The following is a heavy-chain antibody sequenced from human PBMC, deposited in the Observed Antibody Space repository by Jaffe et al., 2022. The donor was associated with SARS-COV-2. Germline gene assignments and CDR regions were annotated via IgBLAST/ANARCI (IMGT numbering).Heavy chain of an antibody. J-gene: IGHJ2*01. Sequence: QLQLQESGPGLVKPSETLSLTCTVSGGSISSSSYYWGWIRQPPGKGLEWIGSIYYSGSTYYNPSLKSRVTISVDTSKNQFSLKLSSVTAADTAVYYCARHPSGYLVGYFDLWGRGTLVTVSS. CDR2: IYYSGST. CDR1: GGSISSSSYY. D-gene: IGHD3-22*01. V-gene: IGHV4-39*01. CDR3: ARHPSGYLVGYFDL.